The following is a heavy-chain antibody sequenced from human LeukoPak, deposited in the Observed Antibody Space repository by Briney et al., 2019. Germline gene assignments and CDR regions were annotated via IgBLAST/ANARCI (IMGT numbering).Heavy chain of an antibody. V-gene: IGHV3-11*04. J-gene: IGHJ3*02. CDR3: ARALFDAFDI. Sequence: GGSLRLSCAASGFTFSDYYMGWIRQAPGKGLEWVSYISSSGSGKYYADSVKGRFTISRDNAKNSLYLQMNGLRADDTAVYYCARALFDAFDIWGQGTMVTVSS. D-gene: IGHD2-21*01. CDR1: GFTFSDYY. CDR2: ISSSGSGK.